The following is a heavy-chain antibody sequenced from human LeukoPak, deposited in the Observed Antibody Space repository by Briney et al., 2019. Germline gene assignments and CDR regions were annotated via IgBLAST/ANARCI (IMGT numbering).Heavy chain of an antibody. V-gene: IGHV4-38-2*02. CDR2: IYHSGST. CDR3: ARVRGYSGYDYRDYYYMDV. CDR1: GYSISSGYY. D-gene: IGHD5-12*01. J-gene: IGHJ6*03. Sequence: SETLSLTCTVSGYSISSGYYWGWIRQPPGKGLEWIGSIYHSGSTYYNPSLKSRVTISVDTSKNQFSLKLSSVTAADTAVYYCARVRGYSGYDYRDYYYMDVWGKGTTVTVSS.